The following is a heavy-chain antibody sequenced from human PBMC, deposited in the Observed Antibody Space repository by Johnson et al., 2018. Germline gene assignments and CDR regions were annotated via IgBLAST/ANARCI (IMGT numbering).Heavy chain of an antibody. CDR1: GFTFSDYY. CDR3: VRDPIPAGKKSFDY. V-gene: IGHV3-11*01. CDR2: IRSSDSSA. Sequence: QVQLVQSGGGLVKPGGSLRLSCVASGFTFSDYYMSWIRQAPGKGLEWISYIRSSDSSASYADSVKGRFTISRDNAKKALYLEMNSLRAEEPAGYYCVRDPIPAGKKSFDYWGQGTLVTVSS. J-gene: IGHJ4*02. D-gene: IGHD2-2*01.